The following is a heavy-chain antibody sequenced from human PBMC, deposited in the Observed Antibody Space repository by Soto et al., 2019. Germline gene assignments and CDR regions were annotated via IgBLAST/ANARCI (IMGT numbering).Heavy chain of an antibody. CDR1: GFTFSSYG. Sequence: QVQLVESGGGVVQPGRSLRLSCAASGFTFSSYGMHWVRQAPGKGLEWVAVISYDGSNKYYAESVQGRFTISRDNSKNTLYLQMTSLRAEDTAVYYCAPWFGAFDYWGQGTLVTVSS. V-gene: IGHV3-30*03. CDR2: ISYDGSNK. CDR3: APWFGAFDY. J-gene: IGHJ4*02. D-gene: IGHD3-10*01.